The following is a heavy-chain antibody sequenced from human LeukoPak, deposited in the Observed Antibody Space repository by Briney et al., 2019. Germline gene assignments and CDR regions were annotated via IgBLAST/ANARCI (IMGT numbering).Heavy chain of an antibody. CDR2: ICPCDSDT. Sequence: GESLKICCKGSGYSSISYWIGWVRQMPGKGLGWVWIICPCDSDTRYSPSFQGKVTISADKSISTAYLQWSSLKASDTAMYYCARQGTPVAGIDYGGQGTLVTVSS. J-gene: IGHJ4*02. D-gene: IGHD6-19*01. V-gene: IGHV5-51*01. CDR1: GYSSISYW. CDR3: ARQGTPVAGIDY.